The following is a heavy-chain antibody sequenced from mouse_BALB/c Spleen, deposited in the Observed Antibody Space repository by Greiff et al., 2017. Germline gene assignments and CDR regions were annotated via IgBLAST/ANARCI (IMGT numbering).Heavy chain of an antibody. CDR2: ISSGGSYT. Sequence: EVQGVESGGGLVKPGGSLKLSCAASGFTFSSYAMSWVRQSPEKRLEWVAEISSGGSYTYYPDTVTGRFTISRDNAKNTLYLEMSSLRSEDTAMYYCARDYDYDEGYFDYWGQGTTLTVSS. CDR3: ARDYDYDEGYFDY. CDR1: GFTFSSYA. V-gene: IGHV5-9-4*01. J-gene: IGHJ2*01. D-gene: IGHD2-4*01.